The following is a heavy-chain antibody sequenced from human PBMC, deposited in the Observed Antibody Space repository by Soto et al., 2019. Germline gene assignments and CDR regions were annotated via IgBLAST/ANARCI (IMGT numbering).Heavy chain of an antibody. CDR3: AGSSSDLASDS. D-gene: IGHD2-2*01. V-gene: IGHV3-23*01. J-gene: IGHJ4*02. CDR1: GFTFYRKA. CDR2: ISDNGGYT. Sequence: GGSLRLSCAASGFTFYRKAMSWVRQAPGKGLEWVSIISDNGGYTYYADSVKGRFTISRDNSKNTLYLQMNSLRAEDTAVYYCAGSSSDLASDSWGPGTLVTVSS.